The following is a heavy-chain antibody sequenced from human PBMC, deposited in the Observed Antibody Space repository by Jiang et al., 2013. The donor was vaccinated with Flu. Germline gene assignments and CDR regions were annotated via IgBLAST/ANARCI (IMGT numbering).Heavy chain of an antibody. CDR2: IKKKRDGGAV. Sequence: VQLLESGGGLVKPGGSLRLSCTASGFSFSNAWMTWVRQAPGKGLEWVGRIKKKRDGGAVDYAAPVKGRFIISRDDSESTLYLQMNSLKTEDTAIYYCSTEVPTETPSDAFDIWGQGTLVTVSS. CDR1: GFSFSNAW. D-gene: IGHD4-11*01. J-gene: IGHJ3*02. V-gene: IGHV3-15*01. CDR3: STEVPTETPSDAFDI.